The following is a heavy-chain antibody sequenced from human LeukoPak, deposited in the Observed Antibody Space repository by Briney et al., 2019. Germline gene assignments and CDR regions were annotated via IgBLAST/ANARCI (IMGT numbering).Heavy chain of an antibody. CDR2: INHSGST. CDR1: GFTFSSYS. CDR3: ARGRTDY. J-gene: IGHJ4*02. D-gene: IGHD1-14*01. Sequence: GSLRLSCAASGFTFSSYSMNWVRQPPGKGLEWIREINHSGSTNYNPSLKSRVTISVDTSKNQFSLKLSSVTAADTAVYYCARGRTDYWGQGTLVTVFS. V-gene: IGHV4-34*01.